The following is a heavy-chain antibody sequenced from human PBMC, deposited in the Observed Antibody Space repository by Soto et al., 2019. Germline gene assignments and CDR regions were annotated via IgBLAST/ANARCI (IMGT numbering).Heavy chain of an antibody. CDR3: ARTVTTGPFFDF. CDR2: IYHSGST. D-gene: IGHD4-17*01. J-gene: IGHJ4*02. V-gene: IGHV4-30-2*01. CDR1: GGSISKNGYS. Sequence: QLHLQESGSGLVKPSQTLSLTCAVSGGSISKNGYSWSWIRQPPRKGLEWIGYIYHSGSTYYNPSLKSRVSISVDRSNNRFSLNLSSVTAADTAVYYWARTVTTGPFFDFWGQGTLVTVSS.